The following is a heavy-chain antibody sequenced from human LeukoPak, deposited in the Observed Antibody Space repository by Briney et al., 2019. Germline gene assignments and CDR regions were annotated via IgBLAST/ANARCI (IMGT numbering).Heavy chain of an antibody. CDR2: MNPNSGNT. Sequence: ASVKVSCKASGGTFSSYAINWVRQATGQGLEWMGWMNPNSGNTGYAQKFQGRVTMTRNTSISTAYMELSSLRSEDTAVYYCARGITGTTFADYWGQGTLVTVSS. D-gene: IGHD1-7*01. V-gene: IGHV1-8*02. CDR1: GGTFSSYA. CDR3: ARGITGTTFADY. J-gene: IGHJ4*02.